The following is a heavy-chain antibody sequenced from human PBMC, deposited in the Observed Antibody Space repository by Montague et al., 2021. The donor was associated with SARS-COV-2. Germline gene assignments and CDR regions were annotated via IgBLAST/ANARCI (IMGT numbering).Heavy chain of an antibody. V-gene: IGHV3-9*01. Sequence: SWRISCAASGFTFSDYAMHWVRQAPGKGLEWVSGISWNSGSIGYADSVKGRFTIPRDNAKNSLYLQMNSLRAEDTALYYCAKGDIAYYYYGMDVWGQGTTVTVSS. J-gene: IGHJ6*02. CDR1: GFTFSDYA. CDR3: AKGDIAYYYYGMDV. CDR2: ISWNSGSI. D-gene: IGHD2-15*01.